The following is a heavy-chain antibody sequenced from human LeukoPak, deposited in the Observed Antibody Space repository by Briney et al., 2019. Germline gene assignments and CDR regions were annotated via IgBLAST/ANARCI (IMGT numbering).Heavy chain of an antibody. CDR2: VSGSGGST. D-gene: IGHD6-13*01. V-gene: IGHV3-23*01. CDR3: AKTVGYSSSWGDYFDY. CDR1: GFTFSSHA. Sequence: PGGSLRLSCAASGFTFSSHAMSWVRQAPGKGLEWVSSVSGSGGSTYHADSVKGRFTISRDHSKNTLYLQMNSLRADDTAIYYCAKTVGYSSSWGDYFDYWGQGTLVTVSS. J-gene: IGHJ4*02.